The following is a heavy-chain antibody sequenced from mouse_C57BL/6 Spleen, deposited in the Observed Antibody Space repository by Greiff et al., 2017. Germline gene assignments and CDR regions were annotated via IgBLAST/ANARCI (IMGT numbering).Heavy chain of an antibody. Sequence: EVHLVESGPGLVIPSQSLSLTRSVTCYFITSGYYWNWIRQFPGNKLEWMCYISYDGSNNYNPSPKNRISIIRDTSKNQFFLKLNSVTTEDTATYYCARRYYGSPYYYAMDYWGPRSSVSLSS. CDR1: CYFITSGYY. D-gene: IGHD1-1*01. CDR3: ARRYYGSPYYYAMDY. J-gene: IGHJ4*01. V-gene: IGHV3-6*01. CDR2: ISYDGSN.